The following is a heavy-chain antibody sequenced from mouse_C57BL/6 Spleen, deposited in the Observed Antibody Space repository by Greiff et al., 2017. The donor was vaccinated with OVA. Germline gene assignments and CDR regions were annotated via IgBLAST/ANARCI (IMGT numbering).Heavy chain of an antibody. CDR2: IHPNSGSN. Sequence: QVQLQQPGAELVKPGASVKLSCKASGYTFTSYWMHWVKQRPGQGLEWIGMIHPNSGSNNYNEKFKSKATLTVDKSSRTAYMQLSSLTSEDAAVYYCARGDGARAMDYWGQGTSVTVSS. V-gene: IGHV1-64*01. CDR3: ARGDGARAMDY. J-gene: IGHJ4*01. CDR1: GYTFTSYW. D-gene: IGHD3-3*01.